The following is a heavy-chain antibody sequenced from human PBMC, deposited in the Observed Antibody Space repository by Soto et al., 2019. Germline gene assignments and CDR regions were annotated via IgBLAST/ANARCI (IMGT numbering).Heavy chain of an antibody. CDR2: ISYDGSNK. Sequence: QVHLVESGGGVVQPGRSPRLSCVASGFTFSNYGMHWVRQAPGKGLEWVAVISYDGSNKYYADSVKGRFTISRDNSKNTTYLQTTSLRTEDTALYYWAKLDYSGLQYAYYAMDVWGQGTTVTVSS. J-gene: IGHJ6*02. D-gene: IGHD1-26*01. CDR1: GFTFSNYG. CDR3: AKLDYSGLQYAYYAMDV. V-gene: IGHV3-30*18.